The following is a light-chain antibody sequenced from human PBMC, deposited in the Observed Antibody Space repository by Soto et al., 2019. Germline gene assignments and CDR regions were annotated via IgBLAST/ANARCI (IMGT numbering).Light chain of an antibody. CDR3: QVWDSTSDLLYV. CDR1: DIGSKT. Sequence: SYELTQPPSVSVAPGQTARITWGGNDIGSKTVHWYQQKPGQAPVMVVYDDSARPSGIPERFSGSNSGNTATLTISRVEAGDEADFYCQVWDSTSDLLYVFGTGTKVTVL. CDR2: DDS. J-gene: IGLJ1*01. V-gene: IGLV3-21*02.